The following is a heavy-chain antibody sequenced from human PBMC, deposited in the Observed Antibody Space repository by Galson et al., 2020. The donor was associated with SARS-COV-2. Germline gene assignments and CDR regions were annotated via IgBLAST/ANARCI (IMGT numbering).Heavy chain of an antibody. CDR2: IYSGGHA. CDR1: GFPVSSNF. Sequence: GGSLRLSCAASGFPVSSNFMSWDRQTPERRLEWVSLIYSGGHAYYADSVKGRFTISRDSSKNTLYLQMNSLRAEDSAVYFCSRERMAGTSYNYFDYWGQGTLVTVCS. D-gene: IGHD2-2*01. CDR3: SRERMAGTSYNYFDY. J-gene: IGHJ4*02. V-gene: IGHV3-53*01.